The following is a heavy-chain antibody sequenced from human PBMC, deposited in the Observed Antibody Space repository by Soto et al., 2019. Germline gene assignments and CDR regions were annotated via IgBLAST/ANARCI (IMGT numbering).Heavy chain of an antibody. Sequence: SGGSLRLSCAASGFTFSSYSMNWVRQAPGKGLEWVSSISSSSSYIYYADSVKGRFTISRDNAKNSLYLQMNSLRAEDTAVYYCARDNNYYYYGMDVWGQGTMVTVSS. CDR2: ISSSSSYI. J-gene: IGHJ6*02. CDR1: GFTFSSYS. CDR3: ARDNNYYYYGMDV. V-gene: IGHV3-21*01.